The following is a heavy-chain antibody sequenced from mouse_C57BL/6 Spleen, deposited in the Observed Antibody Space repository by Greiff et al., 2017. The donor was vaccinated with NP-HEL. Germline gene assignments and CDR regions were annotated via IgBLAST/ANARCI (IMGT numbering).Heavy chain of an antibody. J-gene: IGHJ3*01. CDR3: ARGDHYGPFAY. V-gene: IGHV1-61*01. CDR2: IYPSDSET. D-gene: IGHD1-1*02. CDR1: GYTFTSYW. Sequence: QVQLQQPGAELVRPGSSVKLSCKASGYTFTSYWMDWVKQRPGQGLEWIGNIYPSDSETHYNQKFKDKATLTVDKSSSTAYMQLSSLTSEDSAVYYCARGDHYGPFAYWGQGTLVTVSA.